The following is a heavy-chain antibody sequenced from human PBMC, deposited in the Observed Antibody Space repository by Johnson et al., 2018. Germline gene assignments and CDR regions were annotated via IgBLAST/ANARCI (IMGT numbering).Heavy chain of an antibody. J-gene: IGHJ6*02. D-gene: IGHD6-19*01. CDR1: GGTFSSYT. CDR3: ASRGYSSGWYPGAGMDV. CDR2: IITILGIA. Sequence: QVQLVESGAEVKKPGSSVKVSCKASGGTFSSYTISWVRQAPGQGLEWMGRIITILGIANYAQKYQGRVTITADKSTSTAYMERSSLRSEDTGEYNCASRGYSSGWYPGAGMDVWGQGTTVTVS. V-gene: IGHV1-69*09.